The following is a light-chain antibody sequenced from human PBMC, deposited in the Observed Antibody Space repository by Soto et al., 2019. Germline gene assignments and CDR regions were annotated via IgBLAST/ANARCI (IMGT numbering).Light chain of an antibody. V-gene: IGLV8-61*01. CDR1: SDSVSTSYY. Sequence: HTVVTQEPSFSVSPGGTVTLTCGLSSDSVSTSYYPSWYQQTPGQAPRTLIYNTNTRSSGVPDRFSGSILGNKAALTITGAQADDESDYYCVLYMGSGIWVFGGGTKLTVL. CDR2: NTN. J-gene: IGLJ2*01. CDR3: VLYMGSGIWV.